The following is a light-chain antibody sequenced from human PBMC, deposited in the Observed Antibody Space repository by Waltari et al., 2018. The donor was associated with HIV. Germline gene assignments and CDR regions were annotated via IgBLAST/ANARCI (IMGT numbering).Light chain of an antibody. V-gene: IGLV3-21*02. CDR2: DDN. Sequence: SFVLTQPTSVSVAPGQTARITCGGNNMGSKSVHWYKQKPGQAPVLVVYDDNDRPSGIPERFFGSNSGNTATLTITRVEAGDEADYYCQVWDSGSDHPDVVFGGGTKLTVL. CDR3: QVWDSGSDHPDVV. CDR1: NMGSKS. J-gene: IGLJ2*01.